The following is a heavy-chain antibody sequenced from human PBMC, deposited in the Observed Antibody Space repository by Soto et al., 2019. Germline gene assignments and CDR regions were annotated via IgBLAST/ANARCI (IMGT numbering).Heavy chain of an antibody. Sequence: GASVKVSCKASGGTFSSYAISWVRQAPGQGLDWMEGIIPIFGTANYAQKFQGRVTITADESTSTAYMELSSLRSEDTAVYYCAREYLRNYGDYVVGYYFDYWGQGTLVTVSS. D-gene: IGHD4-17*01. CDR3: AREYLRNYGDYVVGYYFDY. CDR1: GGTFSSYA. CDR2: IIPIFGTA. V-gene: IGHV1-69*13. J-gene: IGHJ4*02.